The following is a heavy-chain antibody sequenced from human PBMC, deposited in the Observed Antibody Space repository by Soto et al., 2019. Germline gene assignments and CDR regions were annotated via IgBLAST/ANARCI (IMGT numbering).Heavy chain of an antibody. CDR1: GGSIRSYY. CDR2: IYYSGST. Sequence: SETLSLTCTVSGGSIRSYYCSWIRQPPGKGLEWIGYIYYSGSTNYNPSLKSRVTISVDTSKNQFSLKLSSVTAADTAVYYCARDRGIPSPHYYYYGMDVWGQGTTVTVSS. D-gene: IGHD3-10*01. V-gene: IGHV4-59*01. J-gene: IGHJ6*02. CDR3: ARDRGIPSPHYYYYGMDV.